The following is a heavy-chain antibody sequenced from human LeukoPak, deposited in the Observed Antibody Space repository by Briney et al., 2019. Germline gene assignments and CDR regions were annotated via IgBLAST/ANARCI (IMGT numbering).Heavy chain of an antibody. V-gene: IGHV4-59*01. CDR2: IYYSGST. Sequence: SETLSLTCTASGCSISSYYWSWIRQPPGKGLEWIGYIYYSGSTNYNPSLKSRVTISVDTSENQCSLKLSPVTAADTAVYYGARRDDSGWTYFDYWGQGTLVTVSS. J-gene: IGHJ4*02. CDR3: ARRDDSGWTYFDY. D-gene: IGHD6-19*01. CDR1: GCSISSYY.